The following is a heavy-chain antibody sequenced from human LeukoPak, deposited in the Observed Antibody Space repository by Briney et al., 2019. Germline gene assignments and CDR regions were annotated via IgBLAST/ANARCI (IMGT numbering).Heavy chain of an antibody. CDR1: GGSISSSSYY. D-gene: IGHD5-24*01. J-gene: IGHJ4*02. V-gene: IGHV4-39*07. CDR2: IYYSGST. CDR3: AKSPWDGYSFDY. Sequence: SETLSLTCTVSGGSISSSSYYWGWIRQPPGKGLEWIGSIYYSGSTYCNPSLKSRVTISVDTSKNQFSLKLSSVTAADTAVYYCAKSPWDGYSFDYWGQGTLVTVSS.